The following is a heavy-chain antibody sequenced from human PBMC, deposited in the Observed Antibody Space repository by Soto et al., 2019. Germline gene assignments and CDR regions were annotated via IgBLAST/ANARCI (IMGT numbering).Heavy chain of an antibody. CDR2: ISGSGGST. CDR3: AKEGGSSLYYYYVMDV. Sequence: GGSLRLSCAASGFTFSSYAMSWVRQAPGKGLEWVSAISGSGGSTYNADSVKGRFTISRDNSKNTLYLQMNSLRAEDTAVYYCAKEGGSSLYYYYVMDVWGQGTTVTVSS. V-gene: IGHV3-23*01. CDR1: GFTFSSYA. D-gene: IGHD1-26*01. J-gene: IGHJ6*02.